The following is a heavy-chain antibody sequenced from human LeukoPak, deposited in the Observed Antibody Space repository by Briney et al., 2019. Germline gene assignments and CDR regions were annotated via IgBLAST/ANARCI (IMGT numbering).Heavy chain of an antibody. CDR2: IYYSGST. V-gene: IGHV4-59*05. D-gene: IGHD4-17*01. CDR1: GGSISSYY. J-gene: IGHJ4*02. Sequence: PSGTLSLTCTVSGGSISSYYWSWIRQPPGKGLEWIGSIYYSGSTYYNPSLKSRVTISVDTSKNQFSLKLSSVTAADTAVYYCAYGDYLYWGQGTLVTVSS. CDR3: AYGDYLY.